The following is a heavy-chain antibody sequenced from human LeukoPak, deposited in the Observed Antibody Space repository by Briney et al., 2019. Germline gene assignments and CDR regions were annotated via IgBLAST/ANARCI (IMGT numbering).Heavy chain of an antibody. CDR2: INHSGST. V-gene: IGHV4-34*01. J-gene: IGHJ4*02. CDR3: ARGLYYDSSGYYPPRSYYFDY. Sequence: PSETLSLTCAVYGGSFSGYYWSWIRQPPGKGLEWIGEINHSGSTNYNPSLKSRVTISVDTSKNQFSLKLSSVTAADTAVYYCARGLYYDSSGYYPPRSYYFDYWGQGTLVTVSS. D-gene: IGHD3-22*01. CDR1: GGSFSGYY.